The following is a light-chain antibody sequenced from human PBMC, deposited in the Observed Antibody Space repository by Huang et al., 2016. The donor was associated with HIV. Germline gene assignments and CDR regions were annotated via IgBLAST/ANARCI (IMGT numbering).Light chain of an antibody. V-gene: IGKV1-39*01. J-gene: IGKJ2*01. CDR2: AAS. Sequence: DPVTITCRASQSISSYLNWHQQKPGKAPKVLMYAASSLQSGVPSRFRGSGSGTDFTLTISSLQPEDFATYYCQQSYSTPYTFGQGTKLEIK. CDR3: QQSYSTPYT. CDR1: QSISSY.